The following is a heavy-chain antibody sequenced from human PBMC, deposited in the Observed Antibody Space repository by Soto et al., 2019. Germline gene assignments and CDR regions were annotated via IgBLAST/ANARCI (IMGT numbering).Heavy chain of an antibody. V-gene: IGHV1-69*13. J-gene: IGHJ6*02. CDR3: ARTNWYSRYPLYYYGMDV. D-gene: IGHD6-13*01. CDR1: GGTFSSYA. Sequence: ASVKVSCKASGGTFSSYAISWVRQAPGQGLEWMGGIIPIFGTASYAQKFQGRVTITADESTSTAYMELSSLRSEDTAVYYCARTNWYSRYPLYYYGMDVWGQGATVTVSS. CDR2: IIPIFGTA.